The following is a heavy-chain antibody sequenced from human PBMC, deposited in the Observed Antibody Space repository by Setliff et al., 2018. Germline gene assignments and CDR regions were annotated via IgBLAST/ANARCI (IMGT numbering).Heavy chain of an antibody. D-gene: IGHD5-12*01. J-gene: IGHJ4*02. CDR1: GFTFSFYS. CDR3: VRAFWTYSDHASLARFDY. Sequence: GGSLRLSCAASGFTFSFYSMNWVRQAPGKGLEWISYISSGSNSIDYADSVKGRFTISRDNANQSLYMQMNNLRAEDTALYYCVRAFWTYSDHASLARFDYWGQGALVTVSS. CDR2: ISSGSNSI. V-gene: IGHV3-48*01.